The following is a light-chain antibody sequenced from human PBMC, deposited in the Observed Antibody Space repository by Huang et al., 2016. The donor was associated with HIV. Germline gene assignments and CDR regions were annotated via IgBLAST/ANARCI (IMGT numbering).Light chain of an antibody. CDR3: QQYYSPPPMYT. Sequence: DIQMTQSPSSLSASVGDRVTITCRASQGISNSLAWYQQKPGTAPKLLVYYASRLESGVPSRFSGSGSGTDYTLTINSLQPEEFATYYCQQYYSPPPMYTFGQGTKLEIK. V-gene: IGKV1-NL1*01. CDR2: YAS. CDR1: QGISNS. J-gene: IGKJ2*01.